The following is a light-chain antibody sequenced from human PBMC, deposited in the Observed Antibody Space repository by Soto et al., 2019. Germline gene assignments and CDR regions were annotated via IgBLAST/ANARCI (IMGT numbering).Light chain of an antibody. J-gene: IGLJ1*01. V-gene: IGLV2-14*01. CDR1: SSDVGGYNY. CDR3: SSYTSSSTYV. CDR2: EVT. Sequence: QSVLTQPASVSGSPGQSITIYCTGTSSDVGGYNYVSWYQQHPGEAPKLMVYEVTNRPSGVSNRFSGSKSGYTASLTISGLQPEDEADYYCSSYTSSSTYVFGTGTKLTVL.